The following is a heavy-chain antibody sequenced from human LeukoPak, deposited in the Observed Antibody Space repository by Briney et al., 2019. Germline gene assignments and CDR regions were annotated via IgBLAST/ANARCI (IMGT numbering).Heavy chain of an antibody. CDR1: QFTFSYYA. V-gene: IGHV3-53*04. CDR3: ARAGPDYYDSSGNYGAFDI. J-gene: IGHJ3*02. D-gene: IGHD3-22*01. Sequence: GGSLRLSCSASQFTFSYYAMTWVRQAPGKGLEWVSVIYSGGSTYYADSVKGRFTISRHNSKNTLYLQMNSLRAEDTAVYYCARAGPDYYDSSGNYGAFDIWGQGTMVTVSS. CDR2: IYSGGST.